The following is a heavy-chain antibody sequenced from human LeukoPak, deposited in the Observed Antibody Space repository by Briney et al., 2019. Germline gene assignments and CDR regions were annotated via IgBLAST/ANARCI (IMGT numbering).Heavy chain of an antibody. Sequence: IQPGGSLRLSCVASGFTFSIYWMSWVRQAPGKGLEWVSVIYSSGGTYYADSVRGRFTISRDNSKNTLYLQMNSLRVEDMALYYCARDSISSGSMDLWGQGTLVTVS. CDR2: IYSSGGT. D-gene: IGHD3-22*01. J-gene: IGHJ1*01. CDR1: GFTFSIYW. CDR3: ARDSISSGSMDL. V-gene: IGHV3-53*01.